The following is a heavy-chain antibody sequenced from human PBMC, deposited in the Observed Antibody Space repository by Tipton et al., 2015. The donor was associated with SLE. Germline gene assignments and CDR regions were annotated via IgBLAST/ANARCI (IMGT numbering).Heavy chain of an antibody. Sequence: TLSLTCAVSGGSISSSNWWSWVRQPPGKGLEWIGEIYHSGSTNYNPSLKSRVTISVDTSKNQFSLKLSSVTAADTAVYYCARCTPHWYFDLWGRGTLVTVSS. CDR2: IYHSGST. D-gene: IGHD2-8*01. J-gene: IGHJ2*01. V-gene: IGHV4-4*02. CDR1: GGSISSSNW. CDR3: ARCTPHWYFDL.